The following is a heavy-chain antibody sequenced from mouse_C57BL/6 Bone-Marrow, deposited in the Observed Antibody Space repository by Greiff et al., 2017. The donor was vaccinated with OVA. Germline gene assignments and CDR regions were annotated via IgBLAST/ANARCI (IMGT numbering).Heavy chain of an antibody. V-gene: IGHV7-1*01. D-gene: IGHD2-4*01. Sequence: EVKLMESGGGLVQSGRSLRLSCATSGFTFSDFYMEWVRQAPGKGLEWIAASRNKANDYTTEYSASVKGRFIVSRDTSQSILYLQMNALRAEDTAIYYCARVYDYDWYFDVWGTGTTVTVSS. J-gene: IGHJ1*03. CDR1: GFTFSDFY. CDR2: SRNKANDYTT. CDR3: ARVYDYDWYFDV.